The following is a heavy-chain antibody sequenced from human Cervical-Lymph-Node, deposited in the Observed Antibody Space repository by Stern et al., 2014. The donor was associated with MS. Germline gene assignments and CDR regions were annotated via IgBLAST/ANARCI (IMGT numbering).Heavy chain of an antibody. CDR3: VKRGITEVRGVRLGDY. J-gene: IGHJ4*02. Sequence: QVQLVESGGGVVQPGRSLRLTCTVSGFTFSSYGMHWVRQAPGKGLEWVSVIPNDGSDIYYAESVKGRFTISRDNTKNTLYLEMRRLRREDTAVYYCVKRGITEVRGVRLGDYWGPGTLVIVSS. CDR2: IPNDGSDI. CDR1: GFTFSSYG. V-gene: IGHV3-30*18. D-gene: IGHD3-10*01.